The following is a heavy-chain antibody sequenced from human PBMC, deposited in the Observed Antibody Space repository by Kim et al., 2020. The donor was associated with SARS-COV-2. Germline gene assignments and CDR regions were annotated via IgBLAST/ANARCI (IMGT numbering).Heavy chain of an antibody. V-gene: IGHV3-43*01. J-gene: IGHJ4*02. CDR3: AKALLTSGYDFFDY. Sequence: GDSVKGRFTISRDNSKNSLYLQMNRLITEDTALDYCAKALLTSGYDFFDYWGQGTLVTVYS. D-gene: IGHD5-12*01.